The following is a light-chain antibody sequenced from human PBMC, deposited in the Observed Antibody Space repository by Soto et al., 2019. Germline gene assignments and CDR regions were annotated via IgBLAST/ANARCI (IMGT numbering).Light chain of an antibody. J-gene: IGKJ1*01. CDR3: QQYGSSPRGT. V-gene: IGKV3-20*01. CDR2: GAS. Sequence: IVLTQSPGTLSLSPGERATLSCRASQSVSSSYLAWYQQKPGQAPRLLIYGASSRATGIPDRFSGSGSGTDFTLTISRLETEDFAVYYCQQYGSSPRGTFGQGTKVDIK. CDR1: QSVSSSY.